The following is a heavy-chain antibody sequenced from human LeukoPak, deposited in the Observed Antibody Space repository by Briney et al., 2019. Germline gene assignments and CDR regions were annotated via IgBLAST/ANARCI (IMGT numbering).Heavy chain of an antibody. V-gene: IGHV3-23*01. D-gene: IGHD3-3*01. J-gene: IGHJ6*03. CDR1: GFTFSSYA. CDR3: AKDAQRFLEGGYYMDV. CDR2: ISGSGGST. Sequence: PGGSLRLSCAASGFTFSSYAMSWVRQAPGKGLEWVSAISGSGGSTYYADSVKGRFTISRDNSKNTLYLQMNSLRAEDTAVYYCAKDAQRFLEGGYYMDVWGKGTTVTVSS.